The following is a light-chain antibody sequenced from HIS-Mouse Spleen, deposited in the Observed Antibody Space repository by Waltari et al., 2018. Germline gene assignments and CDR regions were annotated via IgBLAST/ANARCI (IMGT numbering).Light chain of an antibody. CDR1: ALPTKF. Sequence: SYELTQPPSVSVSPGHTARITCSGDALPTKFAYWYQQKSGHAPVLVIYEDSKRPSGIHERFSGSSSGTMATLTISGAQVEDEADYYCYSTDSSGNHRVFGGGTKLTVL. CDR2: EDS. V-gene: IGLV3-10*01. CDR3: YSTDSSGNHRV. J-gene: IGLJ2*01.